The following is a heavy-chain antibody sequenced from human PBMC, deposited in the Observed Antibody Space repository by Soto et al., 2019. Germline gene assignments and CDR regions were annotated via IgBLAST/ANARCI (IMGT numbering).Heavy chain of an antibody. CDR3: ARGRTENFYGMDV. Sequence: QVQLVQSGAEVKKPGASVKVSYVASGYTFTDHYIHWVRQAPGQGLEWMGWINPHSGDTIYAQKFQGRVTLTRDTSISTAYMELSRLRSDDTAVYYCARGRTENFYGMDVWGQGTTVTVSS. D-gene: IGHD1-1*01. V-gene: IGHV1-2*02. J-gene: IGHJ6*02. CDR2: INPHSGDT. CDR1: GYTFTDHY.